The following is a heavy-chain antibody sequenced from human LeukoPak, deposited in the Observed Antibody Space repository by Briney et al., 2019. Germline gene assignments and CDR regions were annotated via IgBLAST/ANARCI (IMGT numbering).Heavy chain of an antibody. CDR2: ISSSGSTI. V-gene: IGHV3-11*01. Sequence: GGSLRLSYAASGFTFSDYYMSWIRQAPGKGLEWVSYISSSGSTIYYADSVKGRFTISRDNAKNSLYLQMNSLRAEDTAVYYCARVHDSSGYYFDYWGQGTLVTVSS. J-gene: IGHJ4*02. CDR3: ARVHDSSGYYFDY. CDR1: GFTFSDYY. D-gene: IGHD3-22*01.